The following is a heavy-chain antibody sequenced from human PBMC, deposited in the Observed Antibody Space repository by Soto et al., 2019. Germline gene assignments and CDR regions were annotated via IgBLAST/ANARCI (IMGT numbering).Heavy chain of an antibody. D-gene: IGHD6-13*01. V-gene: IGHV4-4*02. CDR2: IYHSWST. CDR3: ARSPSCSWSGGGAFDI. CDR1: GGSISRTEW. Sequence: QVQLQESGPGLVKPSGTLSLTCAVSGGSISRTEWWPWVRQPPGKGLEWIGEIYHSWSTNYNPSLSGRVTISVDKSKNQLSLKLTSVTAADTAVYFCARSPSCSWSGGGAFDIWGQGTMVLVSS. J-gene: IGHJ3*02.